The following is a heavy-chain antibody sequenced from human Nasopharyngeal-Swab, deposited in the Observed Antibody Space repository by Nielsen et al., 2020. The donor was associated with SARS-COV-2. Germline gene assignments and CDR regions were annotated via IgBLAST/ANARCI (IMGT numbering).Heavy chain of an antibody. D-gene: IGHD3-10*01. CDR2: IIPILGIA. CDR3: ARVSGYGSGSYYNAVFYYYGMDV. Sequence: SVRVSCQASGGTFRSYVISWGRQAPGQGGEWVGRIIPILGIANYAQKFQGRVTITADKSTSTAYMELSSLRSEDTAVYYCARVSGYGSGSYYNAVFYYYGMDVWGQGTTVTVSS. V-gene: IGHV1-69*04. J-gene: IGHJ6*02. CDR1: GGTFRSYV.